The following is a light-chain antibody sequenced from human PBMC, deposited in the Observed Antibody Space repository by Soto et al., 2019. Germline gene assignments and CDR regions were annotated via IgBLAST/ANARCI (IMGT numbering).Light chain of an antibody. CDR1: QSVRSSY. Sequence: EIVLTQSPGTLSLSPGERVTLSCRASQSVRSSYLAWYQQKPGQAPSLLIYGASNRATGIADRFSGSGSGTDFTLTISRLESEDFAVYFCQHYGSSTWTFGQGTKVDIK. V-gene: IGKV3-20*01. CDR2: GAS. CDR3: QHYGSSTWT. J-gene: IGKJ1*01.